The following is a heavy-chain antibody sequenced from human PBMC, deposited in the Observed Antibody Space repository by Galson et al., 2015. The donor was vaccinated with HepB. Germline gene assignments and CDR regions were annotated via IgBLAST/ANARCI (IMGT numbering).Heavy chain of an antibody. CDR3: ARGGSGSYYYYYYYMDV. D-gene: IGHD1-26*01. CDR1: GFTFSSHA. V-gene: IGHV3-30-3*01. J-gene: IGHJ6*03. CDR2: ISYDGSSK. Sequence: SLRLSCAASGFTFSSHAIHWVRQAPGKGLEWVAIISYDGSSKYYADSVKGRFTISRDNSKNTLYLQLNSLRAEDTAVYYCARGGSGSYYYYYYYMDVWGKGTEVTV.